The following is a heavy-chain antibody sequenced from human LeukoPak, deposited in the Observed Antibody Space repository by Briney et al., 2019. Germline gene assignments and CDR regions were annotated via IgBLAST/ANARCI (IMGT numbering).Heavy chain of an antibody. CDR3: AKAGAMILQHYFDY. J-gene: IGHJ4*02. CDR1: GFTFSSYS. Sequence: GGSLRLSCAASGFTFSSYSMNWVCQAPGKGLEWVSYISSSSSTIYYADPVKGRFTISRDNAKNSLYLQMNSLRADDTAVYYCAKAGAMILQHYFDYWGQGTLVTVSS. V-gene: IGHV3-48*01. CDR2: ISSSSSTI. D-gene: IGHD3-22*01.